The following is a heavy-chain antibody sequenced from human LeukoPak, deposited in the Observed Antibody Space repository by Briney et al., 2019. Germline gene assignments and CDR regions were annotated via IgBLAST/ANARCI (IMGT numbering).Heavy chain of an antibody. J-gene: IGHJ4*02. D-gene: IGHD2-2*01. Sequence: GGSLRLSFAASGFTFSSYDMHWVRQATGKGLEWVSAIGTAGDTYYPGSVKGRFTISRDNAKNSVFLQMNSLRAEDTAVYYCARAQLVVPAAFDYWGQGTLVTVSS. CDR2: IGTAGDT. V-gene: IGHV3-13*01. CDR1: GFTFSSYD. CDR3: ARAQLVVPAAFDY.